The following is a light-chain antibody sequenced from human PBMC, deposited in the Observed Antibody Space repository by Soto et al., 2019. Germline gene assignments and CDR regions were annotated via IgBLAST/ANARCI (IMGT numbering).Light chain of an antibody. V-gene: IGKV3-20*01. CDR1: QSVSSNY. J-gene: IGKJ1*01. CDR3: QQYSSSPRT. CDR2: GAS. Sequence: EIVLTQSPGTLSLSPGERATLSCRASQSVSSNYLAWYQQKPGQAPRLLIYGASSRATGIPDRFSGSGSGTDFTLTIGRLEPEDFAVYYCQQYSSSPRTFGQGTKVEI.